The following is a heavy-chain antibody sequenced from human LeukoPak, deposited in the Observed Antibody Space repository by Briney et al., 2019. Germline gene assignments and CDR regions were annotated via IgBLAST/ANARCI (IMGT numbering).Heavy chain of an antibody. CDR3: ARGGAYCGGHCYLDFDS. CDR1: GGSFSGYY. CDR2: INHSGST. D-gene: IGHD2-21*02. J-gene: IGHJ4*02. Sequence: SETLSLTCAVYGGSFSGYYWSWIRQPPGKGLEWIGVINHSGSTNYNPSLKGRVTISVDTSKNQFSLKVSSVTAADTAVFYCARGGAYCGGHCYLDFDSWGQGTLVTVSS. V-gene: IGHV4-34*01.